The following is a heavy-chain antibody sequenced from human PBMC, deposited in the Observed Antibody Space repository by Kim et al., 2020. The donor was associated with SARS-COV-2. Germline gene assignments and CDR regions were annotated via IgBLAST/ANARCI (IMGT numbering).Heavy chain of an antibody. CDR1: GYTFTSYY. J-gene: IGHJ6*02. V-gene: IGHV1-46*01. D-gene: IGHD2-2*01. CDR3: ARAPPGFCSSTSCYYVNYYGMDV. CDR2: INPSGGST. Sequence: ASVKVSCKASGYTFTSYYMHWVRQAPGQGLEWMGIINPSGGSTSYAQKFQGRVTMTRDTSTSTVYMELSSLRSEDTAVYYCARAPPGFCSSTSCYYVNYYGMDVWGQGTTVTVSS.